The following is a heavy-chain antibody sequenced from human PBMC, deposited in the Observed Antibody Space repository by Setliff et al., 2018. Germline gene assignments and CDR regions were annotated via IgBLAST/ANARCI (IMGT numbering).Heavy chain of an antibody. CDR2: VNHSGST. V-gene: IGHV4-34*01. J-gene: IGHJ4*02. CDR3: ARGRIAAALYYFDY. Sequence: SETLSLTCAVYGGSFSGYYWSWIRQPPGKGLEWIGEVNHSGSTNYNPSLKSRVTVSVDTSKNQFSLKLSSVTAADTAVYYCARGRIAAALYYFDYWGQGTLVTVSS. D-gene: IGHD6-13*01. CDR1: GGSFSGYY.